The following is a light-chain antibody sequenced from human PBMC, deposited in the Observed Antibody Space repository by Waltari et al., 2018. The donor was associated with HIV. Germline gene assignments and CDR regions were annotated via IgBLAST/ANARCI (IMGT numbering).Light chain of an antibody. CDR1: QSIGNY. J-gene: IGKJ2*01. CDR2: AAS. Sequence: DIQMTQSPSSLSASVGDRVTITCRANQSIGNYLNWYQQKLGKAPKLLIYAASSLQTGVPSRFSARGSETAFALIITSLQPEDFATYHCQQTYSNPSTFGQGTKLDI. CDR3: QQTYSNPST. V-gene: IGKV1-39*01.